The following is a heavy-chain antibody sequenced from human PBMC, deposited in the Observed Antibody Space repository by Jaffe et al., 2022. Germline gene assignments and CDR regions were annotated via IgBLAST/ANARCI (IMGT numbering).Heavy chain of an antibody. CDR2: IIPIFGTA. CDR1: GGTFSSYA. V-gene: IGHV1-69*01. Sequence: QVQLVQSGAEVKKPGSSVKVSCKASGGTFSSYAISWVRQAPGQGLEWMGGIIPIFGTANYAQKFQGRVTITADESTSTAYMELSSLRSEDTAVYYCAIVEIAAAGPLTGGYFDYWGQGTLVTVSS. CDR3: AIVEIAAAGPLTGGYFDY. D-gene: IGHD6-13*01. J-gene: IGHJ4*02.